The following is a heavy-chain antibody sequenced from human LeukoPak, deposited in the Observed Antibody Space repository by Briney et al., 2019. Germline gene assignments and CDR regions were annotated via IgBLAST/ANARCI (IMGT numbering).Heavy chain of an antibody. Sequence: GGSLRLSCAASGFTFSIYAIHWVRQAPGKGLELVAVISYDGSNKYYADSVKGRFTISRDNSKNTLYLQMNSLRAEDTVVYYCSYYYDSSGYYYYFDYWGQGTLVTVSS. CDR2: ISYDGSNK. CDR3: SYYYDSSGYYYYFDY. D-gene: IGHD3-22*01. J-gene: IGHJ4*02. V-gene: IGHV3-30-3*01. CDR1: GFTFSIYA.